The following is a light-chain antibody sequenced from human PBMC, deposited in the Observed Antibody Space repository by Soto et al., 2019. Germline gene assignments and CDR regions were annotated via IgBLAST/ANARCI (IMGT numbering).Light chain of an antibody. J-gene: IGKJ1*01. V-gene: IGKV4-1*01. CDR1: KSVLYDSNNKNY. Sequence: DIVMTQSPDSLAGSLGERATINSQSSKSVLYDSNNKNYLAWYQQKPGKPPQLLIYWASTRESGVPDRLSGSGSGTDFTLAISSLQAEDLAVYYCQQYYSTPTFGQGTKVDI. CDR3: QQYYSTPT. CDR2: WAS.